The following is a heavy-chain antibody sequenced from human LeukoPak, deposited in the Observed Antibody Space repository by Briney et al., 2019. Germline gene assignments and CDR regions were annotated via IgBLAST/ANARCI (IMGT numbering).Heavy chain of an antibody. D-gene: IGHD2-15*01. CDR2: MNPNTGAT. Sequence: GASVTVSCQPSGYTFTGYYLHWVRQAPGQGLEWMGWMNPNTGATIYAQKFQGRVTLTRDTSISTAYMELTSLRSDDTAIYYCARDRVGSSWPSPFYFEFWGQGTLVSVSS. CDR3: ARDRVGSSWPSPFYFEF. V-gene: IGHV1-2*02. J-gene: IGHJ4*02. CDR1: GYTFTGYY.